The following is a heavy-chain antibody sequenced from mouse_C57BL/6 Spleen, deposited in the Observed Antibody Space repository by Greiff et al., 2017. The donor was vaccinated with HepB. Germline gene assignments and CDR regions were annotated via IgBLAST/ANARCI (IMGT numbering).Heavy chain of an antibody. D-gene: IGHD2-2*01. Sequence: EVKLMESGGGLVKPGGSLKLSCAASGFTFSSYAMSWVRQTPEKRLEWVATISDGGSYTYYPDNVKGRFTISRDNAKNNLYLQMSHLKSEDTAMYYCARSEGIYYGYENAMDYWGQGTSVTVSS. CDR3: ARSEGIYYGYENAMDY. CDR2: ISDGGSYT. V-gene: IGHV5-4*03. J-gene: IGHJ4*01. CDR1: GFTFSSYA.